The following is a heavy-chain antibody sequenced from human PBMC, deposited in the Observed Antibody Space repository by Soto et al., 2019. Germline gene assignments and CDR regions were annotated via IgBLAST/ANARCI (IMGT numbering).Heavy chain of an antibody. J-gene: IGHJ1*01. CDR1: GCSISRIPYY. V-gene: IGHV4-39*01. CDR2: ILHSGST. D-gene: IGHD4-17*01. Sequence: QLQLQESGPGLVKPSETLSLTCTVSGCSISRIPYYWGWLRQPPGKGLEWIGSILHSGSTYYNPSLKSRVTISVDTSNNKFSLKLSSVTAADTAVYYCTRLNDYVEFFQHWGQGTLVTVSS. CDR3: TRLNDYVEFFQH.